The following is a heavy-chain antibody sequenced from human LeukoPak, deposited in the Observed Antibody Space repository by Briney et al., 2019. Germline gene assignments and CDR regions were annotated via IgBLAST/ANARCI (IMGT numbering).Heavy chain of an antibody. J-gene: IGHJ4*02. CDR1: RGSFSGYY. V-gene: IGHV4-34*01. CDR3: ARRYSSSWYFDY. CDR2: INLSGRT. D-gene: IGHD6-13*01. Sequence: SETLSLTCAVYRGSFSGYYWSWIRQPPGKGLDWLGEINLSGRTNYIPSLKSRVTISVDTSQNQFSLKLSSVTAADTAVYYCARRYSSSWYFDYWLQGTLVTVSS.